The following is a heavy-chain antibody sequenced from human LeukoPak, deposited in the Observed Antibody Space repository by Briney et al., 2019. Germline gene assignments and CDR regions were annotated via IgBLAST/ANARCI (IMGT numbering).Heavy chain of an antibody. CDR1: GFTFSSYG. CDR2: IWYDGSNK. V-gene: IGHV3-33*01. Sequence: GRSLRLSCAASGFTFSSYGMHWVRQAPGKGLEWVAVIWYDGSNKYYADSVKGRFTISRGNSKNTLYLQMNSLRAEDTAVYYCARQGKIVDAFDIWGQGTMVTVSS. J-gene: IGHJ3*02. D-gene: IGHD3-22*01. CDR3: ARQGKIVDAFDI.